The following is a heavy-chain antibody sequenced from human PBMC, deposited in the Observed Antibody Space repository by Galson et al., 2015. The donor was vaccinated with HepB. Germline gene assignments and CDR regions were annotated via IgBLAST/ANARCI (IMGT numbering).Heavy chain of an antibody. CDR3: ARDLVAVAGAEYFQH. D-gene: IGHD6-19*01. Sequence: SLRLSCAASGFTFSSYGMHWVRQAPGKGLEWVAFIRYDGSNKYYADSVKGRFTISRDNSKNTLYLQMNSLRAEDTAVYYCARDLVAVAGAEYFQHWGQGTLVTVSS. V-gene: IGHV3-30*02. CDR2: IRYDGSNK. J-gene: IGHJ1*01. CDR1: GFTFSSYG.